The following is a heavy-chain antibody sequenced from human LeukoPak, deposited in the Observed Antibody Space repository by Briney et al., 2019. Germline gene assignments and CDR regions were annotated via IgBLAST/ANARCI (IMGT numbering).Heavy chain of an antibody. CDR3: ASGYSSSWSYFDY. J-gene: IGHJ4*02. D-gene: IGHD6-13*01. V-gene: IGHV3-30*02. CDR2: IRYDGSNK. CDR1: GFTFSSYG. Sequence: PGGFLRLSCAASGFTFSSYGMHWVRQAPGKGLEWVAFIRYDGSNKYYADSVKGRFTISRDNSKNTLYLQMNSLRAEDTAVYYCASGYSSSWSYFDYWGQGTLVTVSS.